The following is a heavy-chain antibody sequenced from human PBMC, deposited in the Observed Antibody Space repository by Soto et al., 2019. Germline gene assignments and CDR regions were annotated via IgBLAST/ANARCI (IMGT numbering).Heavy chain of an antibody. D-gene: IGHD1-26*01. CDR2: IHYSART. J-gene: IGHJ4*02. CDR1: NGSISGFY. Sequence: SETLSLTCSVSNGSISGFYWTWIRQPPGKILEWIGYIHYSARTDYNPSPTSRATMSVDTSKNQFSLNLKSITAADTAVYYCVRVGVGIGNHFDSWGRGTLVTVSS. V-gene: IGHV4-59*12. CDR3: VRVGVGIGNHFDS.